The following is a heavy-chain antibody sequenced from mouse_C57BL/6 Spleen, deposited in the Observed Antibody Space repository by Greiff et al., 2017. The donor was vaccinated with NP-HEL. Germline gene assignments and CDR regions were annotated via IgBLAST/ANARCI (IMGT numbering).Heavy chain of an antibody. D-gene: IGHD1-1*01. CDR1: GFSFNTYA. J-gene: IGHJ2*01. CDR2: IRSKSNNYAT. Sequence: DVQLVESGGGLVQPKGSLKLSCAASGFSFNTYAMNWVRQAPGKGLEWVARIRSKSNNYATYYADSVKDRFTISRDDSESMLYLQMNNLKTEDTAMYYCVRGGTTVDYYFDYWGQGTTLTVSS. CDR3: VRGGTTVDYYFDY. V-gene: IGHV10-1*01.